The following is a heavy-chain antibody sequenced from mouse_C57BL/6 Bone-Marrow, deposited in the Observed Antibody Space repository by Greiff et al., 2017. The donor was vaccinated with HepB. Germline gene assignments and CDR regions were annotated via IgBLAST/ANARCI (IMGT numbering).Heavy chain of an antibody. Sequence: VQLQQPGAELVRPGTSVKLSCKASGYTFTSYWMHWVKQRPGQGLEWIGVIDPSDSYTNYNQKFKGKATLTVDTSSSTAYMQLSSLTSEDSAVYDCARRGYGSSYKFAYWGQGTLVTVSA. D-gene: IGHD1-1*01. CDR1: GYTFTSYW. CDR3: ARRGYGSSYKFAY. J-gene: IGHJ3*01. CDR2: IDPSDSYT. V-gene: IGHV1-59*01.